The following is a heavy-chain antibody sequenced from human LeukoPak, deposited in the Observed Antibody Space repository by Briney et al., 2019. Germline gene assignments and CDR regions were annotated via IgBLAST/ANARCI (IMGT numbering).Heavy chain of an antibody. V-gene: IGHV4-59*01. J-gene: IGHJ4*02. CDR1: GGSISSYY. D-gene: IGHD4-23*01. CDR2: IYYSGTT. Sequence: SETLSLTCTVSGGSISSYYWSWIRQPPGKGLEWIGYIYYSGTTSYNPSLKSRVTISVDTSKNQFSLKLSSVTAADTAVYYCAGDRYGGNSGEFDYWGQGTLVTVSS. CDR3: AGDRYGGNSGEFDY.